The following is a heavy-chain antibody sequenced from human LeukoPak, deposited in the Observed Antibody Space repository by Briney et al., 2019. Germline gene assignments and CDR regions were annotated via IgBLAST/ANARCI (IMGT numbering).Heavy chain of an antibody. Sequence: SGGSLRLSCAASRFTFSNYWVHWVRQGPGKGLVWASGINSDGSSANYADSVKGRFTISRDNAKNTLYLQMNRLRAEDTAVYYCARGDSNNYWYFDLWGRGTLGTVSS. CDR3: ARGDSNNYWYFDL. CDR2: INSDGSSA. D-gene: IGHD4-11*01. J-gene: IGHJ2*01. V-gene: IGHV3-74*01. CDR1: RFTFSNYW.